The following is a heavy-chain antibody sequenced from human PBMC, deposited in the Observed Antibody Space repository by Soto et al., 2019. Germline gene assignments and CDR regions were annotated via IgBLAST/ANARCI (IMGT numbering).Heavy chain of an antibody. CDR1: GYTFHNYG. Sequence: QVQLVQSGAEVKKPGASVIVSCKASGYTFHNYGVSWVRQAPGQGLEWMGRISAYNYNTHYAQNFEGRVTMTTDTSTSTAYMYLRSLRSDDSAIYYCARLTGDFRLVLDYWGQGTQVTVSS. CDR2: ISAYNYNT. V-gene: IGHV1-18*01. J-gene: IGHJ4*02. CDR3: ARLTGDFRLVLDY. D-gene: IGHD3-16*01.